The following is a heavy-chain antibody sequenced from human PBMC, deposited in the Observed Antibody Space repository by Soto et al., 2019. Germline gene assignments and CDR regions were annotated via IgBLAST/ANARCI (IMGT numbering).Heavy chain of an antibody. CDR1: GFTFSSYG. Sequence: GGSRRLSCAASGFTFSSYGMHWVRQAPGKGLEWVAVIWYDGSNKYYADSVKGRFTISRDNSKNTLYLQMNSLRAEDTAVYYCARGPNWFDPWGQGTLVTVSS. CDR2: IWYDGSNK. J-gene: IGHJ5*02. V-gene: IGHV3-33*01. CDR3: ARGPNWFDP.